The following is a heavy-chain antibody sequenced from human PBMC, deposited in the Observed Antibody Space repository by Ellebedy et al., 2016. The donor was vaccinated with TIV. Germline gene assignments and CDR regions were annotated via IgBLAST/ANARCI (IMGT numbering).Heavy chain of an antibody. CDR3: ARLRDYIFY. J-gene: IGHJ4*02. CDR1: GDSVIEGYYF. V-gene: IGHV4-31*03. CDR2: ISYSGST. Sequence: SETLSLXXTVSGDSVIEGYYFWSWVRQQPGKGLEWIGYISYSGSTHYNPSLRSRLTISLDTSNNQFSLRLRSVTAADTAVYYCARLRDYIFYWGRGTLVTVSS.